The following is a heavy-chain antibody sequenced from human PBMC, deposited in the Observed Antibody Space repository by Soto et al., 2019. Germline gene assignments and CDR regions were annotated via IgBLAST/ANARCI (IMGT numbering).Heavy chain of an antibody. V-gene: IGHV3-23*01. Sequence: PGGSLRLSCAASGFTFSNYALHWVRQAPGKGLEWVSGISASGAVTYYGDSVKGRFTISRDASKNTLYLQMNRLRAEDTALYYCAKVSAGGLSCYESGNCSRGLQWFDYWGQGALVTVSS. D-gene: IGHD3-10*01. J-gene: IGHJ4*02. CDR1: GFTFSNYA. CDR2: ISASGAVT. CDR3: AKVSAGGLSCYESGNCSRGLQWFDY.